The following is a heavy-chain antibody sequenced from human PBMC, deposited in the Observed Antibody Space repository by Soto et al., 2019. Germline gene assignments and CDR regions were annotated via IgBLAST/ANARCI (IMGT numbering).Heavy chain of an antibody. J-gene: IGHJ4*02. CDR1: GYTFTSYA. Sequence: ASVKVSCKASGYTFTSYAMHWVRQAPGQRLEWMGWINAGNGNTKYSQKFQGRVTITRDTSASTAYMELSSLRSEDMAVYYCARDSPLYYDILTDVFDYWGQGNLVTVSS. D-gene: IGHD3-9*01. CDR3: ARDSPLYYDILTDVFDY. CDR2: INAGNGNT. V-gene: IGHV1-3*01.